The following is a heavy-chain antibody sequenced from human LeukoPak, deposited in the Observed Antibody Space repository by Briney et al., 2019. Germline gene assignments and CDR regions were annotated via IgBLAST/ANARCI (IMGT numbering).Heavy chain of an antibody. D-gene: IGHD6-6*01. CDR2: IYYSGST. Sequence: SQTLSLTCTVSGGSISSGGYYWSWIRQHPGKGLEWIGYIYYSGSTYYNPSLKSRVTISVDTSKNQFSLKLSSVTAADTAVYYCARLLGRAACRGFWFDPWGQGTLVTVSS. J-gene: IGHJ5*02. CDR1: GGSISSGGYY. CDR3: ARLLGRAACRGFWFDP. V-gene: IGHV4-31*03.